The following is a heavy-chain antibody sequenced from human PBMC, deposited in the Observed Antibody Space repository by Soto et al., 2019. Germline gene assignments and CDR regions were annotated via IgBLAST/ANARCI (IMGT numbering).Heavy chain of an antibody. CDR2: IYYSGST. CDR3: ARRYGSAFDI. CDR1: GGSISSYY. Sequence: QVQLQESSPGLVKPSETLSLTCTVSGGSISSYYWRWIRQPPGKGLEWIGYIYYSGSTNYNPSLKSRVTISVDTSKNQFSLKLSSVTAADTAVYYCARRYGSAFDIWGQGTMVTVSS. D-gene: IGHD3-10*01. J-gene: IGHJ3*02. V-gene: IGHV4-59*01.